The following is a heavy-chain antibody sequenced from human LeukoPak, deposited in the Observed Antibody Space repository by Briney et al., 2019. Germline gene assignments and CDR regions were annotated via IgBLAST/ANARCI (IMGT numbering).Heavy chain of an antibody. CDR2: VNHSGST. V-gene: IGHV4-34*01. CDR1: GGSFSAYY. J-gene: IGHJ6*03. CDR3: ARVRGYYYYYMDV. Sequence: SETLSLTCALYGGSFSAYYWSWIRQPPGKGLVWIGEVNHSGSTNYNPSLKSRVTISVDTSKNQFSLKLSSVTAADTAVYYCARVRGYYYYYMDVWGKGTTVTVSS.